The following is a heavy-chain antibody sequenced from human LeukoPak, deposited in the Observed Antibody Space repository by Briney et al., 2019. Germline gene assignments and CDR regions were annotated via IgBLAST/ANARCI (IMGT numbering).Heavy chain of an antibody. Sequence: PGGSLRLSCAASGFTVSSSYMSWVRQAPGKGLEWVSVIYRDDSTYYADSVKGRFTISRDNSKNMLFLQMNNLKVEDTAVYCCARAAYDSSGYTVNHDYWGQGTLVTVSS. CDR2: IYRDDST. V-gene: IGHV3-53*01. J-gene: IGHJ4*02. CDR1: GFTVSSSY. D-gene: IGHD3-22*01. CDR3: ARAAYDSSGYTVNHDY.